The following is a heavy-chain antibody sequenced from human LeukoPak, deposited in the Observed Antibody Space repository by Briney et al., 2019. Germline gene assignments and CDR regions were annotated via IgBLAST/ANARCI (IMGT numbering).Heavy chain of an antibody. CDR3: TRGNYYFDY. V-gene: IGHV3-49*03. CDR1: GFTFGDYA. J-gene: IGHJ4*02. Sequence: PGRSLSLSCTGSGFTFGDYAMSWIRQAPGKGLEWVGFIRSNVYGAITEYAASVKGRFTISRDDSKSIAYLQMSSLKTEDTAVYYCTRGNYYFDYWGQGTLVTVSS. CDR2: IRSNVYGAIT.